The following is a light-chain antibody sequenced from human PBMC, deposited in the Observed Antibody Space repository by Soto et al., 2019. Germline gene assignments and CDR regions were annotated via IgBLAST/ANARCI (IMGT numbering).Light chain of an antibody. J-gene: IGKJ2*01. CDR1: QSVSSSH. Sequence: EIELTQSPGTLSSSPGERATLSCRASQSVSSSHLAWYQQKPGQAPRLLIYGASSRATGIPDRFSGSGSGTDFTLTISRLEPEDFAVYFCQQYGDSPMYTFGQGTKLEI. CDR3: QQYGDSPMYT. CDR2: GAS. V-gene: IGKV3-20*01.